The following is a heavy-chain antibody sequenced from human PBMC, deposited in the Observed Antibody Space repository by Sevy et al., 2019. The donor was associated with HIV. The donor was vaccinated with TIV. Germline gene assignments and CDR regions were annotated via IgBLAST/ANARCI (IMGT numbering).Heavy chain of an antibody. Sequence: GGSLRLSCSASGFTFSSYAMHWVRQAPGKGLEYVSAISSNGGSTYYADSVKGRFTISRDNSKNTLYLQMSSLRAEETAVYYCVKDRNFGVVIVTTEMDYWGQGTLVTVSS. CDR3: VKDRNFGVVIVTTEMDY. J-gene: IGHJ4*02. V-gene: IGHV3-64D*06. CDR2: ISSNGGST. CDR1: GFTFSSYA. D-gene: IGHD3-3*01.